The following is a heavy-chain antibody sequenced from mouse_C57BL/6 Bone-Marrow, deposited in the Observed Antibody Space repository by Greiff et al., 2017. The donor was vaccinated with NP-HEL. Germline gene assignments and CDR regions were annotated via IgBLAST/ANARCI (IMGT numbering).Heavy chain of an antibody. CDR2: ISYDGSN. J-gene: IGHJ2*01. V-gene: IGHV3-6*01. CDR3: ASTTVVAHFDY. Sequence: EVHLVESGPGLVKPSQSLSLTCSVTGYSITSGYYWNWIRQFPGNKLEWMGYISYDGSNNYNPSLKNRISITRDTSKNQFFLKLNSVTTEDTATYYCASTTVVAHFDYWGQGTTLTVSS. D-gene: IGHD1-1*01. CDR1: GYSITSGYY.